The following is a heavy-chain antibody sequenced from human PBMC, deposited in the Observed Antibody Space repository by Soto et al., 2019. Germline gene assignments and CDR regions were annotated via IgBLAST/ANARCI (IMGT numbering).Heavy chain of an antibody. CDR2: IKSDGSRT. CDR1: GCTFSSSW. CDR3: VREFSIKDCSITSCYVFDI. V-gene: IGHV3-74*01. D-gene: IGHD2-2*01. J-gene: IGHJ3*02. Sequence: LWLSCAASGCTFSSSWVHLVGQAPGKGLVWVSRIKSDGSRTSYADSVKGRFTISRDNAKNTLYLQMNSLGAEDTALYYCVREFSIKDCSITSCYVFDIWGQGTMVTVSS.